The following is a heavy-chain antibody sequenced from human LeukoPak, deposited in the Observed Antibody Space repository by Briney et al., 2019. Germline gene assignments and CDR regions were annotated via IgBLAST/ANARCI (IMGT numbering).Heavy chain of an antibody. J-gene: IGHJ4*02. D-gene: IGHD4-11*01. CDR3: ARVTYDYSNLPDY. CDR2: MNTDGSST. V-gene: IGHV3-74*01. CDR1: GFTFSSYW. Sequence: GGSLILSCAASGFTFSSYWMHWVRQAPGKGLVWVSRMNTDGSSTSYADSVKGRFTISRDNAKNTLYLQMNSLRAEDTAVYYCARVTYDYSNLPDYWGQGTLVTVSS.